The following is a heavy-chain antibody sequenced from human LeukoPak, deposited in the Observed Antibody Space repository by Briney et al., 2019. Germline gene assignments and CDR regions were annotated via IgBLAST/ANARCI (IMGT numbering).Heavy chain of an antibody. CDR1: GYTFTSYY. Sequence: APVKVSCKASGYTFTSYYMHWVRQAPGQGLEWMGIINPSGGSTSYAQKFQGRVTMTRDTSTSTVYMELSSLRSEDTAVYYCARDPVRFGETKLYYYGMDVWGQGTTVTVSS. CDR3: ARDPVRFGETKLYYYGMDV. V-gene: IGHV1-46*01. J-gene: IGHJ6*02. D-gene: IGHD3-10*01. CDR2: INPSGGST.